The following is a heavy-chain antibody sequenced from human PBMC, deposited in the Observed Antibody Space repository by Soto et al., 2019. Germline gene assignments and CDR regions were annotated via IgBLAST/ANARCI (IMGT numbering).Heavy chain of an antibody. CDR1: GGSFSGYY. CDR3: ARGLGYCSSTSCSTPFDY. Sequence: PSETLSLTCAVYGGSFSGYYWSWIRQPPGKGLEWIGEINHSGSTNYNPSFKSRVTISVDTSKNQFSLRLSSVTAADTAVYYCARGLGYCSSTSCSTPFDYWGQGTLVTVS. J-gene: IGHJ4*02. V-gene: IGHV4-34*01. D-gene: IGHD2-2*01. CDR2: INHSGST.